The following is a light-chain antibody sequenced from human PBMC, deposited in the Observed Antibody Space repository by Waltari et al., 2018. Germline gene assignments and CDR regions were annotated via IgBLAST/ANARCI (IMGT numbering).Light chain of an antibody. CDR3: QQRSSWPPT. CDR2: DAS. V-gene: IGKV3-11*01. J-gene: IGKJ1*01. CDR1: QSVSSN. Sequence: EIVLTQSPATLSLSPGERATLSCRASQSVSSNFAWYQQISGQAPRLLIYDASNRAAGIPARFSGSGSGTDFTLTISSLEPEDFALYFCQQRSSWPPTFGQGTKVEVK.